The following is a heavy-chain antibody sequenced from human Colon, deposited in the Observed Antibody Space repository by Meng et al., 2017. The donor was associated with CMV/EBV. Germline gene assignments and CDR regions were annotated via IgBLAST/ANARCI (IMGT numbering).Heavy chain of an antibody. CDR2: INPSGGST. J-gene: IGHJ4*02. Sequence: ASVKVSCKASGYTFTSYYMHWVRQAPGQGLEWMGIINPSGGSTSYAQKFQGRVTMTRDTSISTAYMELSRLRSDDTAVYYCAVTIAVANFDYWGQGTLVTVSS. D-gene: IGHD6-19*01. V-gene: IGHV1-46*01. CDR3: AVTIAVANFDY. CDR1: GYTFTSYY.